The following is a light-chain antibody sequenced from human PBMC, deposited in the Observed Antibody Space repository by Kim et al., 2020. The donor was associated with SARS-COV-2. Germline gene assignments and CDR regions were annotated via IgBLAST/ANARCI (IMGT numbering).Light chain of an antibody. V-gene: IGLV3-1*01. Sequence: SYELTQPPSVSVSPGQTASITCSGDKLGDKYACWYQQKPGQTPVLVIYQDSKRPSGIPERFSGSNSGHTATLPISGTQAMDEADYSCQAWDSRTYVFGTG. J-gene: IGLJ1*01. CDR1: KLGDKY. CDR3: QAWDSRTYV. CDR2: QDS.